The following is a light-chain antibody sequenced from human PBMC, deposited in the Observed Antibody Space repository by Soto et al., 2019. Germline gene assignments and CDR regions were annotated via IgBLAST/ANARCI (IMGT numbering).Light chain of an antibody. V-gene: IGKV4-1*01. CDR1: QSVLYSSNNKNY. Sequence: DIVMTQSPDSLAVSLGERATINCKSSQSVLYSSNNKNYLAWYQQKPGQPPKLLIYWASTRESGVPDRFSGSGSWTDFTLTISSLQAEDVAVYYCQQYSSTSTFGGGTKVEIK. CDR2: WAS. J-gene: IGKJ4*01. CDR3: QQYSSTST.